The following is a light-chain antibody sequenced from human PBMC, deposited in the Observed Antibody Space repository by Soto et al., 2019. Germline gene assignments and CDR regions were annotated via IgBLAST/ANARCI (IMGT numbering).Light chain of an antibody. J-gene: IGKJ4*01. CDR3: QQFNSYPLT. Sequence: DIQLTQSPSFLSASVGDRVTITYRASQGISSYLAWYQQKLGKAPKLLIYAASTLQSGVPSRFSGSGSGTEFTLTISSLQPEDFATYYCQQFNSYPLTFGGGTKVGIK. CDR2: AAS. CDR1: QGISSY. V-gene: IGKV1-9*01.